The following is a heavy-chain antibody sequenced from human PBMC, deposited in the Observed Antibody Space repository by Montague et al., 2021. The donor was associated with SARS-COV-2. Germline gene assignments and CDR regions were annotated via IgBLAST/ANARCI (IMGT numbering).Heavy chain of an antibody. CDR1: GITVSRNY. V-gene: IGHV3-66*01. Sequence: SLRLSCAASGITVSRNYMNWVRQAPEKGLEWVSLIYSGGSTYYAASVKGRFTITRDNSKNPLFLHMNSLRAEDPAVYYFARDLLEIGGMDVWGQGTTVTVSS. CDR2: IYSGGST. CDR3: ARDLLEIGGMDV. J-gene: IGHJ6*02. D-gene: IGHD1-1*01.